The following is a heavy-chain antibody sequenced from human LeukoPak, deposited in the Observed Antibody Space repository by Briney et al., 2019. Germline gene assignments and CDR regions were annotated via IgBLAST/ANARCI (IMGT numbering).Heavy chain of an antibody. CDR1: GFTFSSYA. CDR2: ISSNGGST. J-gene: IGHJ6*02. V-gene: IGHV3-64*01. Sequence: GGSLRLSCAASGFTFSSYAMHWVRQAPGRGLEYVSAISSNGGSTYYANSVKGRFTISRDNSKNTLYLQMGSLRAEDMAVYYCARDYGFWTTYYYYGMDVWGQGTTVTVSS. CDR3: ARDYGFWTTYYYYGMDV. D-gene: IGHD3-3*01.